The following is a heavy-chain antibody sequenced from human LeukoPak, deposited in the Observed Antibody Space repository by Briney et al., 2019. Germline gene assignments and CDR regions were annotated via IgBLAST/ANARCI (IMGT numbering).Heavy chain of an antibody. J-gene: IGHJ3*02. V-gene: IGHV3-9*03. Sequence: PGRSLRLSCAASGFTFDDYAMHWVRQAPGKGLEWVSGISWNSGSIGYADSVKGRFTISRDNAKNSLYLQMNSLRAEDMALYYCAKEARKTFDIWGQGTMVTVSS. CDR2: ISWNSGSI. CDR1: GFTFDDYA. CDR3: AKEARKTFDI.